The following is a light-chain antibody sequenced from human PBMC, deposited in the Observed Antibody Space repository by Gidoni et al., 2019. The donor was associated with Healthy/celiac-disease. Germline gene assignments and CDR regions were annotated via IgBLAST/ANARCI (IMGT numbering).Light chain of an antibody. Sequence: EIVLTQSPGTLSLSPGKRATLYCSASQSVSSSYLAWYQQKPGQAPRLLIYGASSRATGIPDRFSGSGSGTDFTLTISRLEPEYFAVYYCQQYGSSPRTFGQGTKVEIK. V-gene: IGKV3-20*01. CDR3: QQYGSSPRT. CDR2: GAS. CDR1: QSVSSSY. J-gene: IGKJ1*01.